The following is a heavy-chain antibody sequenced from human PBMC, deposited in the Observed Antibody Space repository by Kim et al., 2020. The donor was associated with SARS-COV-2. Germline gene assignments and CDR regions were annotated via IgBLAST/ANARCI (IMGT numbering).Heavy chain of an antibody. Sequence: ASVKVSCKVSGYTLTELSMHWVRQAPGKGLEWMGGFDPEDGETIYAQKFQGRVTMTEDTSTDTAYMELSSLRSEDTAVYYCATLYSSSSAIGWFDPWGQGTLVTVSS. CDR1: GYTLTELS. J-gene: IGHJ5*02. V-gene: IGHV1-24*01. CDR3: ATLYSSSSAIGWFDP. D-gene: IGHD6-6*01. CDR2: FDPEDGET.